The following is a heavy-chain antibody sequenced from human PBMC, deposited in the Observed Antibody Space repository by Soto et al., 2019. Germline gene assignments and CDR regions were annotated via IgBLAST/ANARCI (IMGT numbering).Heavy chain of an antibody. V-gene: IGHV3-64D*08. CDR1: GFTFSSYA. D-gene: IGHD2-15*01. J-gene: IGHJ5*02. CDR3: VKTVVAATWFDP. Sequence: GGSLRLSCSASGFTFSSYAMHWVRQAPGKGLEYVSAISSNGGSTYYADSVKGRFTISRDNSKNTLYLQMSSLRDEDTAVYYCVKTVVAATWFDPWGQGTLVTVSS. CDR2: ISSNGGST.